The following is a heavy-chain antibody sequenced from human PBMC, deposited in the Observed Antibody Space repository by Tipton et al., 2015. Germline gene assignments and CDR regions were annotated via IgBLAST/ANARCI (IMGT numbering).Heavy chain of an antibody. V-gene: IGHV3-23*01. Sequence: GSLRLSCAASGFTFDDYAMHWVRQAPGKGLEWVSSISASGDSAYYTDSVKGRFTISRDNSKNTLYLQMNSLRVEDTGVYYCAREPHYYDRSGYYYFDSWGQGTLVTVSS. D-gene: IGHD3-22*01. CDR3: AREPHYYDRSGYYYFDS. J-gene: IGHJ4*02. CDR2: ISASGDSA. CDR1: GFTFDDYA.